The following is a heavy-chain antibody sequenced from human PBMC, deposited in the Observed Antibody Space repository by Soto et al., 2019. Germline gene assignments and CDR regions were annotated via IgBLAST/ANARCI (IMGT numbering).Heavy chain of an antibody. CDR3: ARGYRGSFDS. V-gene: IGHV4-59*01. J-gene: IGHJ4*02. CDR1: GGSISSYY. D-gene: IGHD5-12*01. Sequence: SETLSLTCTVSGGSISSYYWNWIRQPPGQGLEWIAYIYDSGSTNYNPSLKSRVTMSVVMSKNQFSLKLSSVTAADTAVYYCARGYRGSFDSWGQGALVTVSS. CDR2: IYDSGST.